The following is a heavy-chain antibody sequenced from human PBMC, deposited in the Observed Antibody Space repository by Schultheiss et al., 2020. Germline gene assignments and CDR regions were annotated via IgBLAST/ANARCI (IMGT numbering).Heavy chain of an antibody. CDR1: GYTFTGYY. CDR3: ARDDYGDRASYYYYMDV. V-gene: IGHV1-2*06. J-gene: IGHJ6*03. CDR2: INPNSGGT. Sequence: ASVKVSCKASGYTFTGYYMHWVRQAPGQGLEWMGRINPNSGGTNYAQKFQGRVTMTRDTSISTAYMELSRLRSDDTAVYYCARDDYGDRASYYYYMDVWGKGTTVTVS. D-gene: IGHD4-17*01.